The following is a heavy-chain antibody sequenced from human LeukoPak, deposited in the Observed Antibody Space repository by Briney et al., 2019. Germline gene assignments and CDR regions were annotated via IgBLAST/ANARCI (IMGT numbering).Heavy chain of an antibody. CDR2: IYYSGST. CDR1: GGSISSYY. D-gene: IGHD3-10*01. V-gene: IGHV4-59*12. CDR3: ARDAGNYFVSGSYGYFDY. J-gene: IGHJ4*02. Sequence: SETLSLTCTVSGGSISSYYWSWIRQPPGEGLEWIGYIYYSGSTNYNPSLKSRVTMSVDTSKNQFSLKLSSVTAADTAVYYCARDAGNYFVSGSYGYFDYWGQGTLVTVSS.